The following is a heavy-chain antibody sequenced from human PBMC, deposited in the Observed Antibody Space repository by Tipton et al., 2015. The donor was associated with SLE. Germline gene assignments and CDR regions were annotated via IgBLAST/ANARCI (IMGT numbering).Heavy chain of an antibody. CDR3: VKERITLES. D-gene: IGHD3-10*01. V-gene: IGHV3-7*03. CDR1: GFPFSNYW. Sequence: SLRLSCAASGFPFSNYWMAWVRQAPGKGLEWVANIKDDGAEKHYLDSVKGRFTVSRDDPMNTVYLQMNSLRDEDTALYYCVKERITLESWGQGTPVTVSS. J-gene: IGHJ4*02. CDR2: IKDDGAEK.